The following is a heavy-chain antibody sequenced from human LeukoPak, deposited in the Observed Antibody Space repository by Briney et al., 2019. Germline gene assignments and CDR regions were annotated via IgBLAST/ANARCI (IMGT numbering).Heavy chain of an antibody. J-gene: IGHJ3*02. CDR2: IYTSGST. CDR3: ARHLARNTGYFVTFDM. Sequence: SETLSLTCTVSGGSISSYYWSWIRQPAGKGLEWIGRIYTSGSTNYNPSLKSRVTMSVDTSKNQFSLKLTSVTAPDAAMYYCARHLARNTGYFVTFDMWGQGTTVTVSS. V-gene: IGHV4-4*07. D-gene: IGHD3-22*01. CDR1: GGSISSYY.